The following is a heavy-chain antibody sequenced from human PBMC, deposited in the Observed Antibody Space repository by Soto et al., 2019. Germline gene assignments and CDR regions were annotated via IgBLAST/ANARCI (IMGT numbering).Heavy chain of an antibody. J-gene: IGHJ2*01. Sequence: PGGSLRLSCAASGFTVSSNYMSWVRQAPGKGLEWVSVIYSGGSTYYADSVKGRFTISRDNSKNTLYLQMNSLRAEDTAEYYCARVSTVVTSGWYFDLWGRGTLVTVSS. CDR1: GFTVSSNY. CDR3: ARVSTVVTSGWYFDL. CDR2: IYSGGST. D-gene: IGHD4-17*01. V-gene: IGHV3-53*01.